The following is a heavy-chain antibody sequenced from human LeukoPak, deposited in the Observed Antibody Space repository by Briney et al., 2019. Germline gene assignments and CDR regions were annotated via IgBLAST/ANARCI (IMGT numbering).Heavy chain of an antibody. V-gene: IGHV3-23*01. CDR1: GFTFSSFA. D-gene: IGHD1-1*01. J-gene: IGHJ4*02. CDR3: ARDWNRSYLD. CDR2: INSSGSGT. Sequence: GGSLRLSCAVSGFTFSSFAMSWVRQAPGKGLEWVSVINSSGSGTYYADSVKGRFTISRDNSKNTLYLEMNSLRAEDTAIYYCARDWNRSYLDWGQGTLVTVSS.